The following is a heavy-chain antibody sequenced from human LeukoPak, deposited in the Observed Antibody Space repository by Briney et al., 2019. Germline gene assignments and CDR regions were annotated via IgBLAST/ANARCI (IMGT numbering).Heavy chain of an antibody. D-gene: IGHD2-21*01. V-gene: IGHV1-69*01. CDR1: GGTFSSYA. J-gene: IGHJ4*02. CDR2: IIPIFGTA. CDR3: TKDLWPRD. Sequence: SVKVSCKASGGTFSSYAISWVRQAPGQGLEWMGGIIPIFGTANYAQKFQGRVTITADESTSTAYMELSSLRAEDTALYYCTKDLWPRDWGQGTLVTVSS.